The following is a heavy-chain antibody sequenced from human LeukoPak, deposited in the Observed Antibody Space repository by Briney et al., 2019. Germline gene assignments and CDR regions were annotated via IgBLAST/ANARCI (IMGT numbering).Heavy chain of an antibody. D-gene: IGHD3-22*01. Sequence: ASVKVSCKASGYTFTSYSMHWVRQAPGQGLERMGIVNPSGGSTNYAQKFQGRITMTRDTSTSTVYMELSLRSEDTAVYYCARDGRYDSSGHTFDYWGQGTLVTVSS. J-gene: IGHJ4*02. CDR1: GYTFTSYS. CDR3: ARDGRYDSSGHTFDY. V-gene: IGHV1-46*01. CDR2: VNPSGGST.